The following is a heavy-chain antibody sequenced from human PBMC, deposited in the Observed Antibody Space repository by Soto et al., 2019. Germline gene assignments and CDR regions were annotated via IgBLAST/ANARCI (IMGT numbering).Heavy chain of an antibody. D-gene: IGHD3-22*01. CDR1: GYTFTGYY. CDR3: ARDGSEYYDGSGYYPYYYYGMDV. V-gene: IGHV1-2*04. Sequence: ASVKVSCKASGYTFTGYYMHWVRQAPGQGLEWMGWINPNSGGTNYAQKFQGWVTMTRDTSISTAYMELSRLRSDDTAVYYCARDGSEYYDGSGYYPYYYYGMDVWGQGTTVTVSS. J-gene: IGHJ6*02. CDR2: INPNSGGT.